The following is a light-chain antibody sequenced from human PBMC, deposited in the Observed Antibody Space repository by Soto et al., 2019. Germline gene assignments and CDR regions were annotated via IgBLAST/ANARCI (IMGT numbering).Light chain of an antibody. CDR1: QGISEY. V-gene: IGKV1-16*01. Sequence: DIQMTQSPASLSASIGDRVNITCRASQGISEYVAWFQQKPGKAPKSLIYAASILQGAVSSRFIGSGTGTDYALTIASLQPEDFSTYYCHQYDTSPWTFGQGTKVEIK. CDR3: HQYDTSPWT. J-gene: IGKJ1*01. CDR2: AAS.